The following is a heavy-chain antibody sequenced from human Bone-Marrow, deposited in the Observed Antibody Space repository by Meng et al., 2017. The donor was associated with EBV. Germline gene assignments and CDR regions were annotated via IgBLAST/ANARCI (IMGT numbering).Heavy chain of an antibody. J-gene: IGHJ4*02. CDR3: AREGENY. CDR1: GYPITRYD. CDR2: MNPSSGNT. Sequence: QVQLVQPGAEMKKHGASCKCACNAPGYPITRYDFSWVRQATGQGLEWMGWMNPSSGNTGYAQRFQGRVTTTRNTSISTAYMELSSLRSEDTAVYYCAREGENYWGQGTLVTVSS. V-gene: IGHV1-8*01. D-gene: IGHD3-10*01.